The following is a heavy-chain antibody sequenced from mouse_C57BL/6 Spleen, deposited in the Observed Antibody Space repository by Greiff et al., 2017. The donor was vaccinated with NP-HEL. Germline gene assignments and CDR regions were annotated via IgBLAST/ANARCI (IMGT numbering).Heavy chain of an antibody. Sequence: EVQLQQSGGDLVKPGGSLKLSCAASGFTFSSYGMSWVRQTPDKRLEWVATISSGGSYTYYPDSVKGRFTISRDNAKNTLYLQMSSLKSEDTAMYYCARQGGSSPYYFDYWGQGTTLTVSS. J-gene: IGHJ2*01. CDR3: ARQGGSSPYYFDY. V-gene: IGHV5-6*01. D-gene: IGHD1-1*01. CDR1: GFTFSSYG. CDR2: ISSGGSYT.